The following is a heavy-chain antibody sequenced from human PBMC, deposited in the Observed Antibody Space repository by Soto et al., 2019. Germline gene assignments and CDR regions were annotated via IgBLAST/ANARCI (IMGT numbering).Heavy chain of an antibody. CDR3: ARRRYFDDANFDY. CDR2: IYYSGST. CDR1: GGSISSSSYY. V-gene: IGHV4-39*01. D-gene: IGHD3-9*01. J-gene: IGHJ4*02. Sequence: SETLSLTCTVSGGSISSSSYYWGWIRQPPGKGLEWIGSIYYSGSTYYNPSLKSRVTISVDTSKNQFSLKLSSVTAADTAVYYCARRRYFDDANFDYWGQGTLVTVSS.